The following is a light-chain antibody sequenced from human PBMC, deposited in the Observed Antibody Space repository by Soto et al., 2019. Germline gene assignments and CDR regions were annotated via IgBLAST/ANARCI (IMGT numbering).Light chain of an antibody. Sequence: DIHMTQSPSTLSASVGDRVTITCRASQSITIWLAWYQLKPGKAPKLLIYKASSLEGGVPSRFSGSGSGTEFTLTIGSLQPGDFATYCCLQYNSYPYTFGQGTKLEIK. J-gene: IGKJ2*01. CDR1: QSITIW. V-gene: IGKV1-5*03. CDR3: LQYNSYPYT. CDR2: KAS.